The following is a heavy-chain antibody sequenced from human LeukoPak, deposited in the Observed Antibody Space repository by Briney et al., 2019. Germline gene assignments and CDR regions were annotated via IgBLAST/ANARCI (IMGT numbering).Heavy chain of an antibody. D-gene: IGHD3-10*01. J-gene: IGHJ4*02. CDR1: GFTFSRYA. CDR2: ISSNGGST. V-gene: IGHV3-64D*06. Sequence: GGSLRLSCSASGFTFSRYAMHWVRQAPGKGLEYVSAISSNGGSTYYADSVKGRFTISRDNSKNTLYLQMSSLRAEDTAVYYCVKDGSGSYYTYDVDYWGQGTLVTVSS. CDR3: VKDGSGSYYTYDVDY.